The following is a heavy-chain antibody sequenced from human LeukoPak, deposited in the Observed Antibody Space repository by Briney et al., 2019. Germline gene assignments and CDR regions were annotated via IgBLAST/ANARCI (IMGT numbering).Heavy chain of an antibody. Sequence: GGSLRLSCAASGFTFSSYTMNWVRQAPGKGLEWVSSISSSSSYIYYADSMRGRFTISRDNAKNSLYLQMNSLRAEDTAVYYCARIVGTYSSGWYDYWGQGTLVTVSS. J-gene: IGHJ4*02. CDR1: GFTFSSYT. D-gene: IGHD6-19*01. CDR3: ARIVGTYSSGWYDY. CDR2: ISSSSSYI. V-gene: IGHV3-21*01.